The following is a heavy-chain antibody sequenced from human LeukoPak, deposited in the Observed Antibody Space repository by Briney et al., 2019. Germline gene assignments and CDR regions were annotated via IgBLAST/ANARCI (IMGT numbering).Heavy chain of an antibody. Sequence: GESLKISCKGSGYSFTSYWIGWVRQMPGKGREWMGIIYPGDSDTRYSPSFQGQVTISADKSISTAYLQWSSLKASDTAMYYCARRGGSGAGDNYYYYMDVWGKGTTVTVSS. CDR2: IYPGDSDT. CDR1: GYSFTSYW. D-gene: IGHD3-10*01. CDR3: ARRGGSGAGDNYYYYMDV. V-gene: IGHV5-51*01. J-gene: IGHJ6*03.